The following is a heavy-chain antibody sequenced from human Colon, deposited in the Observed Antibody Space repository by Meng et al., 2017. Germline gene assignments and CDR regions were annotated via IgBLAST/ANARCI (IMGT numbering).Heavy chain of an antibody. J-gene: IGHJ4*02. D-gene: IGHD6-25*01. Sequence: VQLVESGGGLVKPGGSLRLSCAASGFTFSSYSMNWVRQAPGKGLEWVSSISSSSSYIYYADSVKGRFTISRDNAKNSLYLQMNSLRAEDTAVYYCARDVFQQRTAGYWGQGTLVTVSS. CDR1: GFTFSSYS. CDR2: ISSSSSYI. CDR3: ARDVFQQRTAGY. V-gene: IGHV3-21*01.